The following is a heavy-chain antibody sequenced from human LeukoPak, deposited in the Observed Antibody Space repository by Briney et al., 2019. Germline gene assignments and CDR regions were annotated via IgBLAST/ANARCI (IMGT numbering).Heavy chain of an antibody. CDR3: ARHNHVWKTTALDY. J-gene: IGHJ4*02. V-gene: IGHV4-4*02. CDR1: GGSISSSNW. CDR2: IYHSGST. Sequence: PSETLSLTCAVSGGSISSSNWWSWVRQPPGKGLEWIGEIYHSGSTNYNPSLKSRVTVSVDTSKNQFSLKLSSVTAADTAIYYCARHNHVWKTTALDYWGQGTLVTVSS. D-gene: IGHD1/OR15-1a*01.